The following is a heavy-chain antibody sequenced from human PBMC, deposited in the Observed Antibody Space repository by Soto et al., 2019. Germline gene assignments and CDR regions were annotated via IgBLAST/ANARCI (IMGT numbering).Heavy chain of an antibody. CDR1: GFTFSSYG. D-gene: IGHD1-26*01. Sequence: QVQLVESGGGVVQPGRSLRLSCAASGFTFSSYGMHWVRQAPGKGLEWVAVISYDGSNKYYADSVKGRFTISRDNSKNTLYLQMNSLRAEDTAVYYCAKVGATSHYGMDVWGQGTTVTVSS. CDR3: AKVGATSHYGMDV. J-gene: IGHJ6*02. CDR2: ISYDGSNK. V-gene: IGHV3-30*18.